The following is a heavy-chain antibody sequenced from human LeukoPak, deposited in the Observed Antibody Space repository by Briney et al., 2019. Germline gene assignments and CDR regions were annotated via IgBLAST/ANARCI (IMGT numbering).Heavy chain of an antibody. CDR1: GGSISDYY. CDR3: ARVGSSSGWYYYYYYYMDV. CDR2: IYYSGST. Sequence: SETPSLTCTVSGGSISDYYWSWIRQPPGKGLEWIGYIYYSGSTNYNPSLKSRVTISVDTSKNQFSPKLSSVTAADTAVYYCARVGSSSGWYYYYYYYMDVWGKGTTVTISS. V-gene: IGHV4-59*01. J-gene: IGHJ6*03. D-gene: IGHD6-19*01.